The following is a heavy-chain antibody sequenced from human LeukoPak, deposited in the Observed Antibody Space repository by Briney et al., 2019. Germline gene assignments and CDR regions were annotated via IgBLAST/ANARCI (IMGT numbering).Heavy chain of an antibody. CDR1: GFTFSNAW. J-gene: IGHJ3*02. V-gene: IGHV3-48*04. D-gene: IGHD2-2*01. CDR2: ISSSGTTR. CDR3: ARGGYCSSSICYSLNAFDI. Sequence: PGGSLRLSCAASGFTFSNAWMNWVRQAPGKGLEWVSYISSSGTTRYYADSVKGRFTISRDNAKNSLYLQMNSLRAEDTAVYYCARGGYCSSSICYSLNAFDIWGQGTMFTVSS.